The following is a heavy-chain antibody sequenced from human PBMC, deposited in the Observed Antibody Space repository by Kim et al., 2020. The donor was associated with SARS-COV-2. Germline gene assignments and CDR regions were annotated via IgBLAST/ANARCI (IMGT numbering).Heavy chain of an antibody. CDR2: IWYDGSNK. J-gene: IGHJ4*02. V-gene: IGHV3-33*01. CDR3: ARGKIGVSGWYSSPYFDS. D-gene: IGHD6-19*01. CDR1: GFTFSSYG. Sequence: GGSLRLSCAASGFTFSSYGMHWVRQAPGKGLEWVAVIWYDGSNKYYADSVKGRFTISRDNSKNTLYLQMNSLRAEDTAVYYCARGKIGVSGWYSSPYFDSSGQGALVTVSS.